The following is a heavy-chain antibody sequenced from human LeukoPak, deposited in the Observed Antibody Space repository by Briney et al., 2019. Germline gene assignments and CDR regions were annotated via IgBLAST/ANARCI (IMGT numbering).Heavy chain of an antibody. Sequence: GGSLRLSCAASGFTSSNYNMNWVRQAPGKGLEWVSYISSGSRTIYYADSVRGRFSISRDNAKNSLYLQMNSLRDEDTAVYYCARAQAGGDSYYDSGTSPNIHYWGQGTLVTVSS. CDR1: GFTSSNYN. CDR2: ISSGSRTI. V-gene: IGHV3-48*02. D-gene: IGHD3-16*01. CDR3: ARAQAGGDSYYDSGTSPNIHY. J-gene: IGHJ4*02.